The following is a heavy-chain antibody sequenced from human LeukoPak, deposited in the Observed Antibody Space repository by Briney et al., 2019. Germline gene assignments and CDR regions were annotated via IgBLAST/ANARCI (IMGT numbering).Heavy chain of an antibody. V-gene: IGHV1-18*01. J-gene: IGHJ6*02. CDR3: ARGNLRDYYYGMDV. Sequence: GASVKVSCKASGYTFTSYGISWVRQAPGQGLEWMGWISAYNGNTNYAQKLQGRVTMTTDTSTSTAYMALRSLRSDDTAVYYCARGNLRDYYYGMDVWGQGTTVTVSS. CDR1: GYTFTSYG. CDR2: ISAYNGNT.